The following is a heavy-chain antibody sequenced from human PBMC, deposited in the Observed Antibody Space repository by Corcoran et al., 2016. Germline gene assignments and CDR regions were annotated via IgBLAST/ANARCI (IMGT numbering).Heavy chain of an antibody. CDR1: GYSFTSYW. Sequence: EVQLVQSGAEVKKPGESLKISCKGSGYSFTSYWIGWVRQMPGKGLEWMGIIYPGDSDTRYSPSFQGQVTISADKSISTAYLQWSSLKASDTAIYYCARLKYDFWSGYSLNFDYWGQGTLVTVSS. D-gene: IGHD3-3*01. CDR3: ARLKYDFWSGYSLNFDY. J-gene: IGHJ4*02. V-gene: IGHV5-51*01. CDR2: IYPGDSDT.